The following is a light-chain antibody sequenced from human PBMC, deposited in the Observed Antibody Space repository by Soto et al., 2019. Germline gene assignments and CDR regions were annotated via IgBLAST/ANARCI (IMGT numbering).Light chain of an antibody. V-gene: IGKV3-11*01. Sequence: PGERATLSCRASQSVSSYLAWYQQKPGQAPRLLIYDASNRATGIPARFSGSGSGTDFTLTISSLEPEDFAVYYCQQRSNWPFTFGGGTKVEIK. CDR1: QSVSSY. CDR2: DAS. J-gene: IGKJ4*01. CDR3: QQRSNWPFT.